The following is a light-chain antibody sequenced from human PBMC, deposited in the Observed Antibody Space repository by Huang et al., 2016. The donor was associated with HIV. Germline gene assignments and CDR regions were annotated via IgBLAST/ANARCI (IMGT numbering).Light chain of an antibody. CDR3: QQYNNWPPLYT. CDR2: GAS. CDR1: QSVGSN. J-gene: IGKJ2*01. V-gene: IGKV3-15*01. Sequence: EIVMTQSPATLSVSPGERATLSCRASQSVGSNLAWYQQRPGQAPRLLLYGASSRATGIPARFSGSGSGTEFTLTITSLQSEDFAIYYCQQYNNWPPLYTFGQGTKLEIK.